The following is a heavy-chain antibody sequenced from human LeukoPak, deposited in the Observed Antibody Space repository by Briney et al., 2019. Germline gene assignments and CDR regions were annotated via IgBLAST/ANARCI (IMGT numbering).Heavy chain of an antibody. D-gene: IGHD3-10*01. CDR1: GFIFSNNY. CDR3: ATQHTLWSPLDC. V-gene: IGHV3-53*01. CDR2: MYNDGDT. J-gene: IGHJ4*02. Sequence: GGSLRLSCAASGFIFSNNYMSWVRQAPGKGLEWVSIMYNDGDTYQRDSVKGRFTISRDNSKNTLYLHMDSLRVEDTAVYYCATQHTLWSPLDCWGQGTLVTVSS.